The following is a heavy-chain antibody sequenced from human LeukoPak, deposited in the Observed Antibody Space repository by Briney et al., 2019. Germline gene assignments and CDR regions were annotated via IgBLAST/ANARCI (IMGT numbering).Heavy chain of an antibody. Sequence: PSQTLSLTCAISGDTVSSNTAAWNWIRQSPSRGLEWLGRTYYRSKWTTDYAVSVQNRITIKPDTSTNQLSLQLRSATPEDTAVYYCTRQRSTSTEYYGLDVWGQGTTVTVSS. CDR2: TYYRSKWTT. J-gene: IGHJ6*02. D-gene: IGHD6-6*01. CDR3: TRQRSTSTEYYGLDV. CDR1: GDTVSSNTAA. V-gene: IGHV6-1*01.